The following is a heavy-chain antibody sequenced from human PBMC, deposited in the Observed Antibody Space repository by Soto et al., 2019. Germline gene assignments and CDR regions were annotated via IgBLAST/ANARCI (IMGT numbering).Heavy chain of an antibody. CDR1: GFTFSSYA. V-gene: IGHV3-30-3*01. J-gene: IGHJ4*02. CDR3: ARDPMGRYYGSGSYYFHY. CDR2: ISYDGSNK. Sequence: QVQLVESGGGVVQPGRSLRLSCAASGFTFSSYAMHWVRKAPGKGLEWVAVISYDGSNKYYADSVKGRFTISRDNSKNTLYLQMNSLRAEDTAVYYCARDPMGRYYGSGSYYFHYWGQGTLVTVSS. D-gene: IGHD3-10*01.